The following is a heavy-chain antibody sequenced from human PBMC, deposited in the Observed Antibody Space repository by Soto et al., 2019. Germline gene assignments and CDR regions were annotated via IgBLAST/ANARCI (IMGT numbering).Heavy chain of an antibody. D-gene: IGHD2-21*02. J-gene: IGHJ5*02. Sequence: ASGKVSCKSSGYTLTSFYIHWVRQAPGQGLEWMGMINPGGGVTSYAQKFEGRVTLTRDTSTSTVYMELRSLRFEDTAVYYCARQKHIAVVTARGYFDPWGQGTLVTVSS. CDR1: GYTLTSFY. V-gene: IGHV1-46*01. CDR2: INPGGGVT. CDR3: ARQKHIAVVTARGYFDP.